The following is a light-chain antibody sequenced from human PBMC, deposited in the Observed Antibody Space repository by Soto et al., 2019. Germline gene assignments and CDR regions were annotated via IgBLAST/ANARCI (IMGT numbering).Light chain of an antibody. V-gene: IGKV1-5*03. CDR2: DTS. Sequence: DIQMTQSPSTLSASVGDRVTITCRASRNINNWLAWYQQKPGKAPKLLIYDTSRLVSGVPSRFSARGSGTEFTLTISSLQPDDFATYYCQQSDSDSSTFGQGTKL. CDR3: QQSDSDSST. CDR1: RNINNW. J-gene: IGKJ2*01.